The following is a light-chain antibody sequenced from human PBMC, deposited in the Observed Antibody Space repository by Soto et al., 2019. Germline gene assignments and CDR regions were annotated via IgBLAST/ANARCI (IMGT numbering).Light chain of an antibody. Sequence: EIVMTQSPATLSVSPGERATLSCRASQSVFSSLAWYQQRPGQAPRLLIYGSATRATGIPDRFSGSGSGTDFTLTISRLEPEDFAVYYCQQFGFSPPLTFGGGTKVEIK. CDR1: QSVFSS. CDR3: QQFGFSPPLT. J-gene: IGKJ4*01. V-gene: IGKV3-20*01. CDR2: GSA.